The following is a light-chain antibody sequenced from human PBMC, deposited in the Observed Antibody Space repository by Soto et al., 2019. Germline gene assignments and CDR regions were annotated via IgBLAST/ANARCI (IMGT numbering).Light chain of an antibody. V-gene: IGLV1-40*01. CDR3: QSYDNSLNGVV. Sequence: QSVLTQPPSVPGAPGQGVAISCTGTSSNLGAGHNVHWYQQLPGTVPKLLIYSDTNRPSGVPDRFSASKSGTSAVLAITGLQAEDEADYFCQSYDNSLNGVVFGGGTKLTVL. J-gene: IGLJ3*02. CDR1: SSNLGAGHN. CDR2: SDT.